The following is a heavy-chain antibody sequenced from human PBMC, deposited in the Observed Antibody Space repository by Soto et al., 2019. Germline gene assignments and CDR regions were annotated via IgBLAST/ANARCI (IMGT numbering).Heavy chain of an antibody. V-gene: IGHV3-7*03. J-gene: IGHJ6*02. CDR1: GFTLRMYL. Sequence: GGALSLSWGVSGFTLRMYLISRVRPAPGEGLEWVAKIPQDGSDGHYLDSVKGRFTISRDNAKNSVYLQMNSLRADDTAVYYCARDHLILPAHDFFYGSDVWGQGAKVTVSS. D-gene: IGHD2-21*02. CDR3: ARDHLILPAHDFFYGSDV. CDR2: IPQDGSDG.